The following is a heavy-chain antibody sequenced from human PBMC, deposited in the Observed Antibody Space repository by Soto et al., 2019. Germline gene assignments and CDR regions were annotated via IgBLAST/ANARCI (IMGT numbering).Heavy chain of an antibody. CDR3: ARENWHFDY. CDR1: GYSFNEFR. Sequence: QVQLVQSGAEVKKPGASVKVSCKTSGYSFNEFRMHWVRQAPGQGLEWMGWVNHINGNTNYAQDFQGRVTMTRDASTKTVYMELSSLTSDDTSTVYCARENWHFDYWGQGTLITVSS. CDR2: VNHINGNT. J-gene: IGHJ4*02. V-gene: IGHV1-2*02.